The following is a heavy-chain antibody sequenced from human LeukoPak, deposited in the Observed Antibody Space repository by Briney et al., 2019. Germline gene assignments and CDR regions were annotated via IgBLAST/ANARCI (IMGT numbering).Heavy chain of an antibody. Sequence: SETLSLTCTVSGGSIRSSAYYWGWIRQPPGKGLEWIGYIFYDGSTDYNPSLKSRVTILVDTSRSQFSLKVTSVTAADTAVYLCAGGSRDGGFDYWGHGTLVTVSS. CDR3: AGGSRDGGFDY. CDR2: IFYDGST. D-gene: IGHD3-10*01. CDR1: GGSIRSSAYY. V-gene: IGHV4-61*08. J-gene: IGHJ4*01.